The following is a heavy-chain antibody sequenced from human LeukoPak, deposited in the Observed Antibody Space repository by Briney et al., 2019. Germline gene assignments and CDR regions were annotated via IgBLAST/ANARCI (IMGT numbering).Heavy chain of an antibody. Sequence: PGGSLRLSCAASGFTFTSYWMHWVRQAPGKGLVWVSRTDTEGTSTYYADSVKGRFTVSRDNAKNTVYLQMNSLTAEDTAVYYCARDSYNNVDYWGQGTLVTVSS. J-gene: IGHJ4*02. CDR3: ARDSYNNVDY. V-gene: IGHV3-74*01. CDR2: TDTEGTST. CDR1: GFTFTSYW. D-gene: IGHD5-24*01.